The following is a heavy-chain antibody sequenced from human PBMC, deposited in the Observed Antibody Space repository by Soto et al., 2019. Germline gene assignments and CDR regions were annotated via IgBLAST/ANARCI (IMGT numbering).Heavy chain of an antibody. J-gene: IGHJ6*02. D-gene: IGHD6-13*01. V-gene: IGHV5-51*01. Sequence: GESLKISCKGSGYSFTSYWIGWVRQMPGKGLEWMGIIYPGDSDTRYSPSSQGQVTISADKSISTAYLQWSSLKASDTAMYYCARHRYSSSWDVIYYYYGMDVWGQGTTVTVSS. CDR3: ARHRYSSSWDVIYYYYGMDV. CDR2: IYPGDSDT. CDR1: GYSFTSYW.